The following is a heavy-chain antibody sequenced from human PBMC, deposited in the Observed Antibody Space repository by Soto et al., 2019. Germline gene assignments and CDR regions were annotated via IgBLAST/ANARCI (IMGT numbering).Heavy chain of an antibody. CDR3: ARASYYYDSSGYEGLPGYYFDY. V-gene: IGHV4-31*03. D-gene: IGHD3-22*01. Sequence: TSETLSLTCTVSGGSISSGGYYWSWIRQHPGKGLEWIGYIYYSGSTYYNPSLKSRVTISVDTSKNQFSLKLSSVTAADTAVYYCARASYYYDSSGYEGLPGYYFDYWGQGTLVTVSS. J-gene: IGHJ4*02. CDR2: IYYSGST. CDR1: GGSISSGGYY.